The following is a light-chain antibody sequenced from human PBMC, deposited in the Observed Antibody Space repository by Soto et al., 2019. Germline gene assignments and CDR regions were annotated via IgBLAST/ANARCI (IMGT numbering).Light chain of an antibody. CDR1: SSNIGNNY. V-gene: IGLV1-51*02. J-gene: IGLJ1*01. CDR3: GTWDSRLSAYV. CDR2: ENN. Sequence: QSVLTQPPSVSAAPGQKVTISCSGSSSNIGNNYVSWYQQLPGTAPKLLIYENNKRPSGIPDRFSGSKSGTSATLGITGLQTGDEADYYCGTWDSRLSAYVFGTGTKPTVL.